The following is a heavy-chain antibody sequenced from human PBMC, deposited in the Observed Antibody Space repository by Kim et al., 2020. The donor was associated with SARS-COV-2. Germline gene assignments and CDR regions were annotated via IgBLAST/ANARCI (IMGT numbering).Heavy chain of an antibody. V-gene: IGHV4-39*01. D-gene: IGHD4-17*01. Sequence: NPSLKSRVTISVDTSKNQFALKLSSVTAADTAVYYCARRAVTGHYYYMDVWGKGTTVTVSS. J-gene: IGHJ6*03. CDR3: ARRAVTGHYYYMDV.